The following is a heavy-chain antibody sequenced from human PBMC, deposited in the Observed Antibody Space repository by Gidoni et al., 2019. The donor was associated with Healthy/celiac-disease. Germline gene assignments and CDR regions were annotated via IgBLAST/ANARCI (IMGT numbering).Heavy chain of an antibody. Sequence: EVQLVESGGGLVKPGRSLRLSCTASGFTFGDSAMSWFRQAPGKVLEWVGFIRSKAYGGTTEYAASVKGRFTISRDDSKSIAYLQMNSLKTEDTAVYYCTRDLSIVVVVAATPSGFDYWGQGTLVTVSS. D-gene: IGHD2-15*01. J-gene: IGHJ4*02. CDR3: TRDLSIVVVVAATPSGFDY. CDR1: GFTFGDSA. V-gene: IGHV3-49*05. CDR2: IRSKAYGGTT.